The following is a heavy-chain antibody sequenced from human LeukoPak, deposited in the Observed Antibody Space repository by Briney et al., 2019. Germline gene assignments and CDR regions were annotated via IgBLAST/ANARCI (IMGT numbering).Heavy chain of an antibody. CDR1: GFTFDDYA. CDR3: ARALTASFGMDV. CDR2: ISSSSSTI. D-gene: IGHD3-16*02. J-gene: IGHJ6*02. V-gene: IGHV3-48*01. Sequence: GRSLRLSCAASGFTFDDYAMHWVRQAPGKGLEWVSYISSSSSTIYCADSVKGRFTISRDNAKNSLYLQMNSLRAEDTAVYYCARALTASFGMDVWGQGTTVTVSS.